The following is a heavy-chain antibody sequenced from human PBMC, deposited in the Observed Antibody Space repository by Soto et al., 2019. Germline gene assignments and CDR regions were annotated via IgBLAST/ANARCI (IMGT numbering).Heavy chain of an antibody. CDR1: GFTFSSYS. V-gene: IGHV3-48*02. CDR2: ISSSSSTM. Sequence: VGSLRLSCAASGFTFSSYSMNWVRQAPGKGLEWVSYISSSSSTMYYADSVKGRFTISRDNAKNSLFLHMNSLRDEDTAVYYCARDSTDADSGSYSGDYWGQGTLVTVSS. J-gene: IGHJ4*02. D-gene: IGHD1-26*01. CDR3: ARDSTDADSGSYSGDY.